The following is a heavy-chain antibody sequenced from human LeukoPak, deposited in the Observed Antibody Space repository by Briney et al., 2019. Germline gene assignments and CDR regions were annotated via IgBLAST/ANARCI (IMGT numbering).Heavy chain of an antibody. D-gene: IGHD3-9*01. CDR2: IYFSGST. CDR3: ARETGTVC. V-gene: IGHV4-39*01. CDR1: GDSISTGSHY. Sequence: PSETLSLTCTVSGDSISTGSHYWGWIRQPPGKGLEWIGSIYFSGSTYYNPSLKSRVTISVNTSKNQFSLNLSSVTAADTAVYYCARETGTVCWGQGTLVTVSS. J-gene: IGHJ1*01.